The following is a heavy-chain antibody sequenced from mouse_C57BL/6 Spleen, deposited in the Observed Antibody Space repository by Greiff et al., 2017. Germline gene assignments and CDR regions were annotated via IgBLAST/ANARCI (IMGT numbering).Heavy chain of an antibody. Sequence: EVMLVESEGGLVQPGSSMKLSCTASGFTFSDYYMAWVRQVPEKGLEWVANINYDGSSTYYLDSLKSRFIISRDNAKNILYLQMSSLKSEDTATYYCAREDRYYGSSPMDYWGQGTSVTVSS. CDR2: INYDGSST. D-gene: IGHD1-1*01. V-gene: IGHV5-16*01. CDR1: GFTFSDYY. CDR3: AREDRYYGSSPMDY. J-gene: IGHJ4*01.